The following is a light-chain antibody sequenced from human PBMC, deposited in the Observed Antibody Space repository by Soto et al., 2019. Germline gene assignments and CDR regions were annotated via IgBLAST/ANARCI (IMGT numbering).Light chain of an antibody. CDR2: TAS. CDR3: QQSYSTPYT. J-gene: IGKJ2*01. CDR1: QSISNY. Sequence: DIQMTQSPSSLSASVGDSVTITCRASQSISNYLNWYQLKPGKAPKLLIYTASSLLSGVPSRFTGSGSRTDFTLTINSLQPEDFATYYCQQSYSTPYTFGQGTKLEIK. V-gene: IGKV1-39*01.